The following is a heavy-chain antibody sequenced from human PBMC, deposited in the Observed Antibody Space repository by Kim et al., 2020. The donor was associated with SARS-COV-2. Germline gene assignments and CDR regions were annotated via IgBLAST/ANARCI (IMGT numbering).Heavy chain of an antibody. V-gene: IGHV3-33*08. J-gene: IGHJ4*02. CDR2: IWYDGSNK. CDR3: ARDSIPGDRPYYYDSSGSYYFDY. CDR1: GFTFSSYG. Sequence: GGSLRLSCAASGFTFSSYGMHWVRQAPGKGLEWVAVIWYDGSNKYYADSVKGRFTISRDNSKNTLYLQMNSLRAEDTAVYYCARDSIPGDRPYYYDSSGSYYFDYWGQGTLVTVSS. D-gene: IGHD3-22*01.